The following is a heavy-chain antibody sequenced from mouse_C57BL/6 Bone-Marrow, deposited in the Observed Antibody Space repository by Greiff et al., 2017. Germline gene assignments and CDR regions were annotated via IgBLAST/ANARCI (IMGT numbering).Heavy chain of an antibody. D-gene: IGHD2-3*01. J-gene: IGHJ2*01. Sequence: VKLVESGAELVRPGASVTLSCKASGYTFTDYEMHWVKQTPVHGLEWIGAIDPETGGTAYNQKFKGKAILTADKSSSTAYMELRSLTSEDSAVYYCTRRWLDFDCWGQGTTLTVAS. CDR1: GYTFTDYE. V-gene: IGHV1-15*01. CDR2: IDPETGGT. CDR3: TRRWLDFDC.